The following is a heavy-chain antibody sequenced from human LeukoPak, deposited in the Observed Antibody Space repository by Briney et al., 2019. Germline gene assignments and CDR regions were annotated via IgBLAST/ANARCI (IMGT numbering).Heavy chain of an antibody. CDR3: AKEDSSSWYYVDY. CDR2: ISGSGGST. D-gene: IGHD6-13*01. V-gene: IGHV3-23*01. Sequence: GGSLRLSCAGSEFTFNNHDMHWVRQAPGKGLEWVSAISGSGGSTDYADSVKGRFTISRDNSKNTLYLQLNSLRAEDTAVYYCAKEDSSSWYYVDYWGQGTLVTVSS. CDR1: EFTFNNHD. J-gene: IGHJ4*02.